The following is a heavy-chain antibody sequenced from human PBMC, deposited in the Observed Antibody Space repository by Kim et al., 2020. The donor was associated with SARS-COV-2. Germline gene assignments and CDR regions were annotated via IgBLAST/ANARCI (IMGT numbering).Heavy chain of an antibody. CDR3: ARDRAIVAAAGYNWFDP. V-gene: IGHV4-4*06. Sequence: LKSRVTMSVDTSKNQFSLKLSSVTAADTAVYYCARDRAIVAAAGYNWFDPWGQGTLVTVSS. J-gene: IGHJ5*02. D-gene: IGHD6-13*01.